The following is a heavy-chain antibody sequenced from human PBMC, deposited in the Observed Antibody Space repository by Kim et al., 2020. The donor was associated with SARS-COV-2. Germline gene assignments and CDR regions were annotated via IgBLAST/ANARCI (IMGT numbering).Heavy chain of an antibody. CDR3: ASGRASLFVSGYFDY. V-gene: IGHV3-48*03. Sequence: GGSLRLSCAASGFTFSSYEMNWVRQAPGKGLEWVSYISSSGSTIYYADSVKGRFTISRDNAKNSLYLQMNSLRAEDTAVYYCASGRASLFVSGYFDYWGQGTLVTVSS. J-gene: IGHJ4*02. D-gene: IGHD3-22*01. CDR2: ISSSGSTI. CDR1: GFTFSSYE.